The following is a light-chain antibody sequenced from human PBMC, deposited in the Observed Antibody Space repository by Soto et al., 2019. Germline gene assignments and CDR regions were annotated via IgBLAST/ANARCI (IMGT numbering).Light chain of an antibody. Sequence: QSALTQPASVSGSPGQSITISCTGTSSDVGAYNYVSWYQQHPGKAPKLMIYEVSNRPSGVSNRFSGSKSGNTASLTISGLQAEDEADYYCSSYTSSSTVVFGGGPKVTVL. J-gene: IGLJ3*02. CDR3: SSYTSSSTVV. V-gene: IGLV2-14*01. CDR2: EVS. CDR1: SSDVGAYNY.